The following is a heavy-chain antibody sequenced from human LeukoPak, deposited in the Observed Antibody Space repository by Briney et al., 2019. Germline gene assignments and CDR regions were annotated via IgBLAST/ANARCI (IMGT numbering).Heavy chain of an antibody. J-gene: IGHJ4*02. V-gene: IGHV3-66*02. CDR2: IYSGGST. D-gene: IGHD4-17*01. CDR1: GLTVSNNY. Sequence: PGGSLRLSCAASGLTVSNNYMSWVRQAPGKGLDWVSVIYSGGSTYYADSVQGRFTLSRDNSKNTLYLQMNSLRAEDTAVYYCARDLRPNRYFDYWGQGTLATVSS. CDR3: ARDLRPNRYFDY.